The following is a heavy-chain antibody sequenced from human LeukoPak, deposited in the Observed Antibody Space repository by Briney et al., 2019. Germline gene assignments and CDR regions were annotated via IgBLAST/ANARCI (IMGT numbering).Heavy chain of an antibody. V-gene: IGHV3-30*04. CDR2: ISHDGRTK. J-gene: IGHJ4*02. D-gene: IGHD3-10*01. CDR3: AKGLYGSGSDFDY. CDR1: GFNFDNFA. Sequence: GGSLRLSCVVSGFNFDNFAMHWVRQPLGKGLEWVAVISHDGRTKYYADSMKGRITISRDNSKNTLYLQMNSLRAEDTAVYYCAKGLYGSGSDFDYWGQGTLVTVSS.